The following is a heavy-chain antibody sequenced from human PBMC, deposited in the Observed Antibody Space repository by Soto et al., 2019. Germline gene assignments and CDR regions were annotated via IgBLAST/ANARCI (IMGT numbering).Heavy chain of an antibody. CDR1: GYTFTSYY. V-gene: IGHV1-46*01. CDR3: ARQARYCTNGVCSAYGMDV. Sequence: QVQLVQSGAEVKKPGASVKVSCKASGYTFTSYYMHWVRQAPGQGLEWMGIINPSGGSTSYAQKFQGRVTRTRDASTSTVYMELSSLRSEDTAVYYCARQARYCTNGVCSAYGMDVWGKGTTVTVSS. D-gene: IGHD2-8*01. J-gene: IGHJ6*04. CDR2: INPSGGST.